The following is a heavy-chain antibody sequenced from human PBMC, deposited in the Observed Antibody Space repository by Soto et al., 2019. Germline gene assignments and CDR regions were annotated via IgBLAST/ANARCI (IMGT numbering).Heavy chain of an antibody. V-gene: IGHV3-30-3*01. CDR1: GFTFSSYA. CDR2: ISYDGSNK. Sequence: QVQLVESGGGVVQPGRSLRLSCAASGFTFSSYAMHWVRQAPGKGLEWVAVISYDGSNKYYADSVKGRFTISRDNSKNTLYLQMNSLRAEDTAVHYCARDPHPQIKGGMDVWGQGTTVTVSS. J-gene: IGHJ6*02. CDR3: ARDPHPQIKGGMDV.